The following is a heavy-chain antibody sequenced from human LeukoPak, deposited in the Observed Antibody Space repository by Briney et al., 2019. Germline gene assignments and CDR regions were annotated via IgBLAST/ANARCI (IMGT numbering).Heavy chain of an antibody. CDR2: ISSSGRTI. Sequence: GGSLRLSCAASGFTFSSYEMNWVRQAPGKGLEWLSYISSSGRTIYYADSVKGRFTISRDNAKSSLYLQMNTLRAEDTAVYYCARAGHVITMIVVLDAFDIWGQGTMVTVSS. CDR1: GFTFSSYE. J-gene: IGHJ3*02. V-gene: IGHV3-48*03. CDR3: ARAGHVITMIVVLDAFDI. D-gene: IGHD3-22*01.